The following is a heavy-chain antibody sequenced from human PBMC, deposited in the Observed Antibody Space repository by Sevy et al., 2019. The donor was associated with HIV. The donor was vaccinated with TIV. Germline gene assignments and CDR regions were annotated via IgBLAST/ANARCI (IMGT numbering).Heavy chain of an antibody. D-gene: IGHD3-16*01. Sequence: VSVKVSCKVSGKNLNELPMHWVRQAPGKGLEWMGRFDPEDGERIYAQKFQGRVTMTEDTSRDTAYMELNSLRSEDTAMYYCATTREYYEDNSGYLDYWGQGILVTVSS. CDR2: FDPEDGER. V-gene: IGHV1-24*01. J-gene: IGHJ4*02. CDR1: GKNLNELP. CDR3: ATTREYYEDNSGYLDY.